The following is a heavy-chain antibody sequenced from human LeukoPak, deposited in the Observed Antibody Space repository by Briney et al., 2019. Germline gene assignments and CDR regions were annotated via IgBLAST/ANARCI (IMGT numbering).Heavy chain of an antibody. CDR1: GYKITDYY. CDR2: INPIGGST. J-gene: IGHJ4*02. Sequence: ASVKVSCKASGYKITDYYIHWVRQVPGQGLEWMGIINPIGGSTIYAQKFQGRVTMTRDTSTSTVYMELSSLRSEDTAVHYCARALRMATIPGVNMNYFDYWGQGTLVTVSS. D-gene: IGHD5-24*01. V-gene: IGHV1-46*01. CDR3: ARALRMATIPGVNMNYFDY.